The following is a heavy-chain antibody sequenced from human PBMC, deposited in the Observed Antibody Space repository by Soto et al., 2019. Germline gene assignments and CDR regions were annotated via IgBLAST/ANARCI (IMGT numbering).Heavy chain of an antibody. D-gene: IGHD4-17*01. CDR3: ARSGAAVTTHFDF. CDR2: ISGYNGNT. V-gene: IGHV1-18*04. Sequence: QVQLVRSGAEVKKPGASVKVSCKASGYTFTDFGISWVRQAPGHGLEWMGWISGYNGNTHYAQQIQGRVTLTTDTSTSTAYMELTSLRSDDTAVYYCARSGAAVTTHFDFWGQGTLVTVSS. J-gene: IGHJ4*02. CDR1: GYTFTDFG.